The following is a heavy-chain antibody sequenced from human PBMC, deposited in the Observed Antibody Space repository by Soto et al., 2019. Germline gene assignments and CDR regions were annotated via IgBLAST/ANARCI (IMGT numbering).Heavy chain of an antibody. V-gene: IGHV5-51*01. J-gene: IGHJ4*02. CDR3: ATQTPIWSGNYQYYFDF. Sequence: GESLNISCKGSGYSFTTYWIGWVRQMPGKGLEWMAIIYPGDSDTRVSPSFRGQVTISVDKSIRTAYLQWSSLKASDTAMYYCATQTPIWSGNYQYYFDFWGQGTLVTVSS. CDR1: GYSFTTYW. D-gene: IGHD3-3*01. CDR2: IYPGDSDT.